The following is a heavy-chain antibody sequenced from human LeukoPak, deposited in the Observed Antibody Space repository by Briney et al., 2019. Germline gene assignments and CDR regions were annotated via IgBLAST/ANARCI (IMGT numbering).Heavy chain of an antibody. CDR1: GFTFSSYS. J-gene: IGHJ6*02. V-gene: IGHV3-21*01. D-gene: IGHD3-22*01. Sequence: GGSLRLSCAASGFTFSSYSMNWVRQAPGKGLEWVSSISSSSSYIYYADSVKGRFTISRDNAKNSLYLQMNSLRAEDTAVYYCARDLDSSGYYYGMDVWGQGTTVTVSS. CDR2: ISSSSSYI. CDR3: ARDLDSSGYYYGMDV.